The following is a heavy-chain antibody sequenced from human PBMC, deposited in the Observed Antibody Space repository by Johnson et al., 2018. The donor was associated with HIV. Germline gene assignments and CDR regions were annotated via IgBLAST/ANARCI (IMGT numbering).Heavy chain of an antibody. CDR1: GFTFSSYG. CDR2: ISYDGSNK. Sequence: QLVESGGGVVQPGRSLRLSCAASGFTFSSYGMHWVRQAPGKGLEWVAVISYDGSNKYYADSVKGRFTISRDNAKNSLYMQMNSLRAEDTALYYCARGDGVTSAFDIWGQGTVVTVSS. V-gene: IGHV3-30*03. D-gene: IGHD1-1*01. CDR3: ARGDGVTSAFDI. J-gene: IGHJ3*02.